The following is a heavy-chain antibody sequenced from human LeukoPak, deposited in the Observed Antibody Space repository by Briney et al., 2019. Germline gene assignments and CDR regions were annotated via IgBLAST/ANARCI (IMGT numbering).Heavy chain of an antibody. CDR1: GSIFTSYW. Sequence: GASLQISCKGSGSIFTSYWIGWVRQLPGKGLEWMGIIYPGDSDTRYSPSFQGQVTISADKSISTAYLQWSSLKASDTAMYYCARRAEWELNLYYFDYWGQGTLVTVSS. J-gene: IGHJ4*02. D-gene: IGHD1-26*01. CDR3: ARRAEWELNLYYFDY. V-gene: IGHV5-51*01. CDR2: IYPGDSDT.